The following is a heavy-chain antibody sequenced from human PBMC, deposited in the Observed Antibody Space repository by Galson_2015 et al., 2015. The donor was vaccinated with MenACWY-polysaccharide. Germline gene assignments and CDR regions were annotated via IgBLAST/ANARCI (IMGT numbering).Heavy chain of an antibody. D-gene: IGHD3-10*01. J-gene: IGHJ4*02. Sequence: SLRLSCAASGFTFSNFWMSWVRQAPGKALEWVASIKQDGSEKYLVDSVKGRFTISRDNAENSLFLQMNSLQAEYTAVYYCARERWVRGVFFDQWGQGTLVTVSS. CDR1: GFTFSNFW. CDR3: ARERWVRGVFFDQ. V-gene: IGHV3-7*01. CDR2: IKQDGSEK.